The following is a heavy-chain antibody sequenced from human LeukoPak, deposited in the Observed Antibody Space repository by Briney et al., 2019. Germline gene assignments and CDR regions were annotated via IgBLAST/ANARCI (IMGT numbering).Heavy chain of an antibody. D-gene: IGHD3-3*01. CDR3: ATVRTDYDFWSGYGWFDP. CDR2: INSDGSST. CDR1: GFTFSSYW. J-gene: IGHJ5*02. V-gene: IGHV3-74*01. Sequence: GGSLRLSCAASGFTFSSYWKHWVRHAPGKGVVWVSRINSDGSSTNYADSVKGRFTISRDNAKNTLYLQMNSLRAEDTAVYYCATVRTDYDFWSGYGWFDPWGQGTLVTVSS.